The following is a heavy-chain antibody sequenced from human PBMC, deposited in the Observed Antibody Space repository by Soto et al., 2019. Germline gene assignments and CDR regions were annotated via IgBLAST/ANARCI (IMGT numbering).Heavy chain of an antibody. Sequence: PSETLSLTCAVYGESFSGYYWNWIRQPPGKGLEWIGEINHSGNTNYNPSLKSRVTISVDTSKNHFSLNLSSVTAADTALYYCSRGRLRSKQLVPHFDYWGQGTLVTVSS. CDR3: SRGRLRSKQLVPHFDY. CDR2: INHSGNT. D-gene: IGHD6-13*01. CDR1: GESFSGYY. J-gene: IGHJ4*02. V-gene: IGHV4-34*01.